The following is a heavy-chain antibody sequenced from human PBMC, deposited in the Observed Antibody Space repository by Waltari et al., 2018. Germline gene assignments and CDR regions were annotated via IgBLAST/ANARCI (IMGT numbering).Heavy chain of an antibody. J-gene: IGHJ4*02. CDR1: GFTFDDYA. V-gene: IGHV3-9*01. CDR2: ISWNSGSI. Sequence: EVQLVESGGGLVQHGRSLRLSCAASGFTFDDYAMHWVRQAPGKGLEWVSGISWNSGSIGYADSVKGRFTISRDNAKNSLYLQMNSLRAEDTALYYCAKRAYDSSGPLDYWGQGTLVTVSS. CDR3: AKRAYDSSGPLDY. D-gene: IGHD3-22*01.